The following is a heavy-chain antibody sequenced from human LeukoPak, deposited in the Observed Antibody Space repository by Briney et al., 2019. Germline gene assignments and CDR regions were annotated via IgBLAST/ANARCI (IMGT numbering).Heavy chain of an antibody. CDR3: ARDRVDSGSYSGDY. V-gene: IGHV1-2*02. J-gene: IGHJ4*02. CDR2: INPNSGGT. CDR1: GYTFTGYY. D-gene: IGHD1-26*01. Sequence: ASVKVSCKASGYTFTGYYMHWVRQAPGQGPEWMGWINPNSGGTNYAQKFQGRVTMTRDTSISTAYMELSRLRSDDTAVYYCARDRVDSGSYSGDYWGQGTLVTVSS.